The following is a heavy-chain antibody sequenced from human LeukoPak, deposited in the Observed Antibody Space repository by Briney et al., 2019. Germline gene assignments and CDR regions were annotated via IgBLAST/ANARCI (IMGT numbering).Heavy chain of an antibody. J-gene: IGHJ6*02. CDR3: ARATYCSSTSCSLVFMDV. D-gene: IGHD2-2*01. Sequence: PSETLSLTCAVYGGSFSGYYWSWIRQTPGKGLEWIREINHSGSTNYNPSLKSRVTISVDTSKNQFSLKLSSVTAADTAVYYCARATYCSSTSCSLVFMDVWGQGTTVTVSS. CDR2: INHSGST. V-gene: IGHV4-34*01. CDR1: GGSFSGYY.